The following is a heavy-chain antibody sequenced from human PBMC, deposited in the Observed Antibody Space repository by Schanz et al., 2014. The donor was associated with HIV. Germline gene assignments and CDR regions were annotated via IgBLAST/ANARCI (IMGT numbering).Heavy chain of an antibody. V-gene: IGHV1-46*01. D-gene: IGHD6-13*01. CDR3: ARDKSGSSWYDS. CDR1: GYTFTSYY. CDR2: INPRGGAT. Sequence: QVQLVQSGAEVKKPGASVKGSCKASGYTFTSYYMHWVRRAPGQGLEWMGIINPRGGATSYAQKFQGRVTMTRDTSTSTVYMDLSSLTSEDTAVYYCARDKSGSSWYDSWGQGTLVTVSS. J-gene: IGHJ5*01.